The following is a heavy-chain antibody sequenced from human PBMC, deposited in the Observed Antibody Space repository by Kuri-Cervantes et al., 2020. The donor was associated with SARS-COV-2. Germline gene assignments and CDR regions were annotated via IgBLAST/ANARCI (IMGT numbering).Heavy chain of an antibody. D-gene: IGHD2-2*01. Sequence: SETLSLTCAVYGGSFSGYYWSWIRQPPGKGLEWIGEINHSGSTNYNPSLKSRVTISVDTSKNQFSLKLSSVTAADTAVYYCARAPRVVSGTALNDYWGQGTLVTVSS. V-gene: IGHV4-34*01. CDR1: GGSFSGYY. J-gene: IGHJ4*02. CDR3: ARAPRVVSGTALNDY. CDR2: INHSGST.